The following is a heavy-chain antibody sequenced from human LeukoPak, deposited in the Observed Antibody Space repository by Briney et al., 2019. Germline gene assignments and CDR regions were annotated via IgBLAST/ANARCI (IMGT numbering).Heavy chain of an antibody. V-gene: IGHV4-59*01. D-gene: IGHD2-8*01. CDR2: IYYSGST. CDR1: GGSISSYY. Sequence: SETLSLTCTASGGSISSYYWSWIRQPPGKGVEWIGYIYYSGSTNYNPSLKSRVTISVDTSKNQFSLKLSSVTAADTAVYYCARVGYLMDAFDIWGQGTMVTVSS. CDR3: ARVGYLMDAFDI. J-gene: IGHJ3*02.